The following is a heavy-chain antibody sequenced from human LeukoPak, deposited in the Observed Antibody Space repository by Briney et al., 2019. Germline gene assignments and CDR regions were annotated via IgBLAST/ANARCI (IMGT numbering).Heavy chain of an antibody. CDR2: IRYDASEK. V-gene: IGHV3-30*02. CDR3: AKDSWEVGATSEIDY. D-gene: IGHD1-26*01. Sequence: PGGSLRLSCASWGFIFSNYGIHGVRQAPGKGLKCVAFIRYDASEKYYADSVNGRFIISRDNSKKKVYMQLQSLRGEDTAVYYCAKDSWEVGATSEIDYWGLGTMVTVSS. CDR1: GFIFSNYG. J-gene: IGHJ4*02.